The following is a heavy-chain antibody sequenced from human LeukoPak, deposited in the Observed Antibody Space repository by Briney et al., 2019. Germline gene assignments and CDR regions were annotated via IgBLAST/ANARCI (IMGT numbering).Heavy chain of an antibody. CDR2: INPNSGGT. Sequence: ASVKVSCKASGGTFSSYAISWVRQAPGQGLEWMGWINPNSGGTDYAQEFQGRVTMTRDTSINTAYLELSRLTSDDTAVYYCAREDRWNFDHWGQGTLVTVSS. CDR1: GGTFSSYA. V-gene: IGHV1-2*02. J-gene: IGHJ4*02. CDR3: AREDRWNFDH. D-gene: IGHD5-24*01.